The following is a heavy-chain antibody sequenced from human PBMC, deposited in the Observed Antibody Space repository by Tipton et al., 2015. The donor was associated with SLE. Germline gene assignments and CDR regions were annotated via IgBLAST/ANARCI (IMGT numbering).Heavy chain of an antibody. V-gene: IGHV3-48*03. CDR3: ARDDTTDSSGMNAFDL. CDR2: ISDTGSLV. Sequence: SLRPSCSASGFTFSNHEMKWVRQAPGKGLEWVSYISDTGSLVSYAESVKGRFTISRDNAKNSLYLQLNSLRVEDSGVYHCARDDTTDSSGMNAFDLWGRGTVVTVSS. J-gene: IGHJ3*01. CDR1: GFTFSNHE. D-gene: IGHD1-26*01.